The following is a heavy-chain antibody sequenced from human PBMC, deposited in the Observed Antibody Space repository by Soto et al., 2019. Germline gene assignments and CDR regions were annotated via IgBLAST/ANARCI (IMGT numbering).Heavy chain of an antibody. D-gene: IGHD6-13*01. Sequence: SETLSLTCTVSGGSISSYYWSWIRQPAGKGLEWIGRIYTSGSTNYNPSLKSRVTMSVDTSKNQFSLKLSSVTAADTAVYYCARAQPGMSAAGTGLLRNGMDVSGPGTSLTVSS. CDR2: IYTSGST. V-gene: IGHV4-4*07. J-gene: IGHJ6*02. CDR3: ARAQPGMSAAGTGLLRNGMDV. CDR1: GGSISSYY.